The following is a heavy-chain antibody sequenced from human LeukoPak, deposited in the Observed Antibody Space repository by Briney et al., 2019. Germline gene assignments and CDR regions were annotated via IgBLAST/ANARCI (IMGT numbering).Heavy chain of an antibody. D-gene: IGHD6-13*01. Sequence: SETLSLTCAVYGGSFSGYYWSWIRQPPGKGLEWIGETNHSGSTNYNPSLKSRVTISVDTSKNQFSLKLSSVTAADTAVYYCARGRKWVLSSSWYRYWFDPWGQGTLVTVSS. V-gene: IGHV4-34*01. CDR1: GGSFSGYY. J-gene: IGHJ5*02. CDR2: TNHSGST. CDR3: ARGRKWVLSSSWYRYWFDP.